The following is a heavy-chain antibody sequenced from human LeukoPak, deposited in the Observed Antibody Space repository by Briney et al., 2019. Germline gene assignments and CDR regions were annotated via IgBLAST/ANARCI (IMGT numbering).Heavy chain of an antibody. J-gene: IGHJ4*02. V-gene: IGHV3-23*01. CDR2: ISDSGGRT. CDR1: GITLSNYG. CDR3: AKRGVVIRVILVGFHKEAYYFDS. D-gene: IGHD3-22*01. Sequence: GGSLRLSCAVSGITLSNYGMTWVRQAPGKGLEWVAGISDSGGRTNYADSVKGRFTISRDNPKNTLYLQMNSLRAEDTAVYFCAKRGVVIRVILVGFHKEAYYFDSWGQGALITVSS.